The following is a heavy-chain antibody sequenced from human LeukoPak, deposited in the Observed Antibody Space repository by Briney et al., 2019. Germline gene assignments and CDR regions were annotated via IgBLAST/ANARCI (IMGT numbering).Heavy chain of an antibody. CDR1: GLTFSSYA. D-gene: IGHD5-18*01. Sequence: GESLRLSCAASGLTFSSYAMTWVRQAPGKGLEWVSAISGSGGSTYYADSVKGRFTISRDNSENTLYLQMNSLRAEDTALYNCAKDGYSYGRDAFDVWGQGTMVTVS. J-gene: IGHJ3*01. V-gene: IGHV3-23*01. CDR2: ISGSGGST. CDR3: AKDGYSYGRDAFDV.